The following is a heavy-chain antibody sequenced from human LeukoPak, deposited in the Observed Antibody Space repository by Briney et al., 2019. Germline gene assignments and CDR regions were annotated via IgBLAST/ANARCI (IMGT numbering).Heavy chain of an antibody. V-gene: IGHV1-69*05. CDR2: IIPFSGTS. J-gene: IGHJ4*02. D-gene: IGHD4/OR15-4a*01. Sequence: SVKVSCKASGGTFSSYSVSWVRQAPGQGLEWMGRIIPFSGTSNYAQKFQGRVTISTDGSTTTAYMELSSLRSEDTAVYYCARAMTMGAFDYWGQGTPVAVSS. CDR1: GGTFSSYS. CDR3: ARAMTMGAFDY.